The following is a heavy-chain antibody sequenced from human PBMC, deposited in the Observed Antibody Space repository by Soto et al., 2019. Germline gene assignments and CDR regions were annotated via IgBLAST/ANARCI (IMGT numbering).Heavy chain of an antibody. CDR3: AERGYYYDSSGYYDDY. V-gene: IGHV3-64*04. CDR2: ISSNGGST. CDR1: GFTFSSYA. D-gene: IGHD3-22*01. J-gene: IGHJ4*02. Sequence: GGSLRLSCSASGFTFSSYAMHWVRQAPGKGLEYVSAISSNGGSTYYADSVKGRFTISRDNSKNTLYLQMNSLRAEDTAVYYCAERGYYYDSSGYYDDYWGQGTLVTVSS.